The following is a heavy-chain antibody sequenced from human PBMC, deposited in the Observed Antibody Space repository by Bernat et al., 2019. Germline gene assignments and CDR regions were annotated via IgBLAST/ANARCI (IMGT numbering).Heavy chain of an antibody. J-gene: IGHJ6*03. V-gene: IGHV3-33*01. Sequence: QVQLVESGGGVVQPGRSLRLSCAASGFTFSSYGMHWVRQAPGKGLEWVAVIWYDGSNRYYADSVKGRFTISRDNSKSTLYLQMNSLRAEDTAVYYCARGPRNYYYYYMDVWGKGTTVTVSS. CDR3: ARGPRNYYYYYMDV. CDR2: IWYDGSNR. CDR1: GFTFSSYG.